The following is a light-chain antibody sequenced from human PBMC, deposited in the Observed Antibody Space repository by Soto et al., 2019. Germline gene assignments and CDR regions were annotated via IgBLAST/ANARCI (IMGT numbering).Light chain of an antibody. CDR1: KLGDKY. CDR3: QAWDSSAVV. J-gene: IGLJ2*01. Sequence: SYELTQPPSVSVSPGQTASMTCSGDKLGDKYASWYQQKPGQSPVLVIYQDNRRPSGIPERFSGSNSGNTATLTISGTQAMDEADYYCQAWDSSAVVFGGGTKLTVL. V-gene: IGLV3-1*01. CDR2: QDN.